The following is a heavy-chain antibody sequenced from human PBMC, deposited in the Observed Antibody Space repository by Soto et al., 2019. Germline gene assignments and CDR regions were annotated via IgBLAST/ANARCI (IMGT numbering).Heavy chain of an antibody. CDR1: GFTFSSYA. D-gene: IGHD6-19*01. J-gene: IGHJ6*02. V-gene: IGHV3-23*01. Sequence: PGGSLRLSCSASGFTFSSYAMSGVRQAPGKGLEWVSAISGSGGSTYYADSVKGRFTISRDNSKNTLYLQMNSLRAEDTAVYYCAKDSGQSVYYYGMDVWGQGTTVTVSS. CDR3: AKDSGQSVYYYGMDV. CDR2: ISGSGGST.